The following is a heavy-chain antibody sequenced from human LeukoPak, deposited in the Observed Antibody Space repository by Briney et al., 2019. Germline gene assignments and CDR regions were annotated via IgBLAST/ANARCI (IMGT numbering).Heavy chain of an antibody. CDR1: GFTFSSYA. CDR3: ARKGGTMVNYRPFDY. V-gene: IGHV3-30-3*01. J-gene: IGHJ4*02. CDR2: ISYDGSNK. D-gene: IGHD3-10*01. Sequence: GGSLRLSCAASGFTFSSYAMHWVRQAPGKGLEWVAVISYDGSNKYYADSVKGRFTISRDNSKNTLYLQMNSLRAEDTAVYYCARKGGTMVNYRPFDYWGQGTLVTVSS.